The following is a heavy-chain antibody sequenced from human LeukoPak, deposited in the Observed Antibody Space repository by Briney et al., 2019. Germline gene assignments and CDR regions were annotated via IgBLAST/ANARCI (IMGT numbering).Heavy chain of an antibody. V-gene: IGHV4-59*01. J-gene: IGHJ4*02. CDR2: IYYSGST. CDR3: ARVGKRARVFDY. CDR1: GGSISSYY. Sequence: TSETLSLTCTVSGGSISSYYWSWIRQPPGKGLEWIGYIYYSGSTNYNPSLKSRVTISVDTSKNQFSLKLSSMTAADTAVYYCARVGKRARVFDYWGQGTLVTVSS.